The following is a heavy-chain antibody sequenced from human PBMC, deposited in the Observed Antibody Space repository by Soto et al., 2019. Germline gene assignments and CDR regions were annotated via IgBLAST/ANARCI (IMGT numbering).Heavy chain of an antibody. D-gene: IGHD3-22*01. CDR3: ARPEAPYYYDSSGYYSAFDI. CDR1: GYSFTSYW. J-gene: IGHJ3*02. CDR2: IYPGDSDT. Sequence: PGESLKISCKGSGYSFTSYWIGWARQMPGKGLEWMGIIYPGDSDTRYSPSFQGQVTISADKSISTAYLQWSSLKASDTAMYYCARPEAPYYYDSSGYYSAFDIWGQGTMVTV. V-gene: IGHV5-51*01.